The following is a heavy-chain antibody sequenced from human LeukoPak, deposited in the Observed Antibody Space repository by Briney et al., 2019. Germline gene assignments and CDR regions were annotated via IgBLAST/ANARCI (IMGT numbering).Heavy chain of an antibody. CDR3: ARTPPYYYDSSDYYYSDF. Sequence: PGGSLRLSCTASGFTFINYAMTWVRQAPGKGLEWVSVISSGAITYYADSVKGRFTISRDNSKNTLYLQMNSLRAEDTAVYYCARTPPYYYDSSDYYYSDFWGQGTLVTVSS. J-gene: IGHJ4*02. CDR2: ISSGAIT. V-gene: IGHV3-53*01. CDR1: GFTFINYA. D-gene: IGHD3-22*01.